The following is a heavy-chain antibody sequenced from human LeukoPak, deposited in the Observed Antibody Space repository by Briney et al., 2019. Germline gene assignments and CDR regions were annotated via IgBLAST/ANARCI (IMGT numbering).Heavy chain of an antibody. Sequence: ASVKVSCKASGYTFTKYYMHWVRQAPGQGLEWMGITNPSGGSTSYAQKFQGRVTMTRDTSTSTVYMELSSLRSEDTAVYYCARDHEDAVVTAIPRGYWYFDLWGRGTLVTVSS. CDR1: GYTFTKYY. CDR3: ARDHEDAVVTAIPRGYWYFDL. D-gene: IGHD2-21*02. V-gene: IGHV1-46*01. CDR2: TNPSGGST. J-gene: IGHJ2*01.